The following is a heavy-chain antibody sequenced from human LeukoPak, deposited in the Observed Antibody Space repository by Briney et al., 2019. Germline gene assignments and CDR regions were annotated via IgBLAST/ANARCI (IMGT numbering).Heavy chain of an antibody. CDR3: AKGLSEYCSITSCYNFDC. CDR2: ISGSGGST. CDR1: GFTFSSYA. Sequence: GGSLRLSCAASGFTFSSYAISWVRQAPGKGLKWVSAISGSGGSTYYADSVKGRFTISRDNSKNTLYLQMNSLRAEDTAVYYCAKGLSEYCSITSCYNFDCWGQGSLVTVSS. J-gene: IGHJ4*02. V-gene: IGHV3-23*01. D-gene: IGHD2-2*02.